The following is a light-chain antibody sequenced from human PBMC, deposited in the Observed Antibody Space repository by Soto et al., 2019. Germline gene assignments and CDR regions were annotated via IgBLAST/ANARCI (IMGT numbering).Light chain of an antibody. J-gene: IGLJ2*01. CDR3: SSYTSSTIL. Sequence: QSVLTQPASVSGSPGQSIIISCTGTSSDADAYNYVSWYQHHPGKAPKLLIYDVSNRPSGISNRFSGSKSGTTASLTISGLQPEDEADYFCSSYTSSTILFGGGTKLTVL. CDR1: SSDADAYNY. V-gene: IGLV2-14*03. CDR2: DVS.